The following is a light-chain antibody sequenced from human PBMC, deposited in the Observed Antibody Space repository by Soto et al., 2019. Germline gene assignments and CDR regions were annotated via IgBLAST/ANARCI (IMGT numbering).Light chain of an antibody. V-gene: IGLV1-47*01. J-gene: IGLJ2*01. Sequence: QSVLTQPPSASGTPGQRVTISCSGSSSNIGNNYVHWYQQLPGTAPKLLIYRNNQWPSGVPDRVSGSKSGTSASLAISGLRSEDEADYYCAAWDDSLSGVVFGGGTQLTVL. CDR2: RNN. CDR1: SSNIGNNY. CDR3: AAWDDSLSGVV.